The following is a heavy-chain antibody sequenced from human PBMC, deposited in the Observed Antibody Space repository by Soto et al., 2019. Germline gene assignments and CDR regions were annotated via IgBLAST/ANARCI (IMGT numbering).Heavy chain of an antibody. D-gene: IGHD2-21*02. CDR2: IYYSGST. J-gene: IGHJ4*02. CDR3: ASTPSIGVTKIKTIDY. V-gene: IGHV4-39*01. CDR1: GGSISSSSYY. Sequence: SETLSLTCTVSGGSISSSSYYWGWIRQPPGKGLEWIGSIYYSGSTYYNPSLKSRVTISVDTSKNQFSLKLSSVTAADTAVYYCASTPSIGVTKIKTIDYWGQGTLVTVSS.